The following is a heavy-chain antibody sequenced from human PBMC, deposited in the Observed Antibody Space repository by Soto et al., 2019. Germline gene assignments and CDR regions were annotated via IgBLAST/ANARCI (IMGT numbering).Heavy chain of an antibody. D-gene: IGHD3-10*01. CDR3: ARDRVGMVRDFEY. CDR1: GFTFNKYA. J-gene: IGHJ4*02. Sequence: EVQLVESGGGLVQPGGSLRLSCAASGFTFNKYAMHWVRQAPGKGLEYVSGISDNGGSTYYANSVKGRFTISRDNSKNTLYLQMGSLRAEDMAVYYCARDRVGMVRDFEYWGQGTLVTVSS. CDR2: ISDNGGST. V-gene: IGHV3-64*01.